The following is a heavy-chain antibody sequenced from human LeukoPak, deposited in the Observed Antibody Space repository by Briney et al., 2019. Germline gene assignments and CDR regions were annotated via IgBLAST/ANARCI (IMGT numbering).Heavy chain of an antibody. V-gene: IGHV4-59*01. J-gene: IGHJ4*02. CDR3: ARVSSSWYDPVDY. CDR2: IYYSGST. CDR1: GGSISSYY. Sequence: SETLSLTCTVSGGSISSYYWGWIRQPPGKGLEWIGYIYYSGSTNYNPSLKSRVTISVDTSKNQFSLKLSSVTAADTAVYYCARVSSSWYDPVDYWGQGTLVTVSS. D-gene: IGHD6-13*01.